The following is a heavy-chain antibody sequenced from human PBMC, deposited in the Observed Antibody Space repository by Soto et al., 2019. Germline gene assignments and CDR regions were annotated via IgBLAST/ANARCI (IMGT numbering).Heavy chain of an antibody. CDR1: GFTFSSYG. CDR2: ISYDESNK. J-gene: IGHJ4*02. Sequence: PGGSLRLSCAASGFTFSSYGMHWVRQAPGKGLEWVAVISYDESNKYYADSVKGRFTISRDNSKNTLYLQMNSLRAEDTAVYYCAKAPLGHYYDSSGYYEYYFDYWGQGTLVTVSS. V-gene: IGHV3-30*18. CDR3: AKAPLGHYYDSSGYYEYYFDY. D-gene: IGHD3-22*01.